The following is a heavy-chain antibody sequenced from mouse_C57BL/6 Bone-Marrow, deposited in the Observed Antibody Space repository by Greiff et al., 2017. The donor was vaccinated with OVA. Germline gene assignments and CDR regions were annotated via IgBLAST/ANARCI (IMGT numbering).Heavy chain of an antibody. Sequence: VQLQQPGAELVMPGASVKLSCKASGYTFTSYWMHWVKQRPGQGLEWIGEIDPSDSYTNYNQKFKGKSTLTVDKASSTAYMQLSSLTSEDSAVYDCAKDYYDSWYFDVWGTGTTVTVSS. J-gene: IGHJ1*03. V-gene: IGHV1-69*01. CDR1: GYTFTSYW. CDR3: AKDYYDSWYFDV. CDR2: IDPSDSYT. D-gene: IGHD2-4*01.